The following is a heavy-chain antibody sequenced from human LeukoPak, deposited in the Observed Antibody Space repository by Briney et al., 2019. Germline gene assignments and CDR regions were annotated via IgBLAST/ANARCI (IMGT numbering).Heavy chain of an antibody. CDR1: GGSISSYY. CDR2: IYYSGST. CDR3: ARARDGDRFAFDY. J-gene: IGHJ4*02. Sequence: PSQTLSLTCPVSGGSISSYYWSSIRQPPGKGLEWVGYIYYSGSTDYHPSLRSRVTMSVDTSTSQFSLKLNSVTTTDTAVYYCARARDGDRFAFDYWGQGSLVTVSS. D-gene: IGHD5-24*01. V-gene: IGHV4-59*08.